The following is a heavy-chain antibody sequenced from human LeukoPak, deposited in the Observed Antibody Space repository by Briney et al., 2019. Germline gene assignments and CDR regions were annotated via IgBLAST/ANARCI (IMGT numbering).Heavy chain of an antibody. J-gene: IGHJ4*02. CDR3: ASGIVVVPAAIAGYYFDY. V-gene: IGHV1-2*02. D-gene: IGHD2-2*01. Sequence: GASVKVSCTASGSTFTGNYMHWVRQAPGQGLEWMGWINPSSGGTNYAQKFQGRVTMTRDTSISTDYMELSRLRSDDRAVYYCASGIVVVPAAIAGYYFDYWGQGTLVTVSS. CDR1: GSTFTGNY. CDR2: INPSSGGT.